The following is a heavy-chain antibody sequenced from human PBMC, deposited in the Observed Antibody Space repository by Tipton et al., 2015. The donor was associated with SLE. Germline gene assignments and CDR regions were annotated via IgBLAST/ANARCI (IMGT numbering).Heavy chain of an antibody. CDR2: IKSETEGGAI. J-gene: IGHJ4*02. CDR3: TARY. V-gene: IGHV3-15*01. Sequence: TWVRQAPGKGLEWVGRIKSETEGGAIDYAASVKGRFTISRDDSKNTLYLQMNSLKTEDTAVYYCTARYWGQGTLDTVSS.